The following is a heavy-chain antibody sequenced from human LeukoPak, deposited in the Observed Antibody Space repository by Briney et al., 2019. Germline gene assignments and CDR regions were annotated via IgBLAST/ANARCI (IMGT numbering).Heavy chain of an antibody. Sequence: GGSLRLSCAASGFTFSSYAMHWVRQAPGKGLEWVTIVSYEGSSKYYADSVKGRFTISRDNSKNTLYLQMNSLRAEDTAVYYCAGSYYDIVTGLGEFDPWGQGTLVTVSS. D-gene: IGHD3-9*01. CDR1: GFTFSSYA. V-gene: IGHV3-30-3*01. CDR2: VSYEGSSK. J-gene: IGHJ5*02. CDR3: AGSYYDIVTGLGEFDP.